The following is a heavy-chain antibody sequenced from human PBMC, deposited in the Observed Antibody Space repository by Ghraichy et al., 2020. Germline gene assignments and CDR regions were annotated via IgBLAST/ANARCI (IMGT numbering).Heavy chain of an antibody. J-gene: IGHJ4*01. CDR2: ISGSGGST. D-gene: IGHD3-22*01. CDR1: GLTFSNYA. Sequence: GGSLRLSCAASGLTFSNYAMSWVRQAPGKGLEWVSAISGSGGSTYYADSVKGRFTISRDNSKNTLYLQMNSLRAEDTAVYYCAKGMIVVVFGYWGHGTLVTVSS. CDR3: AKGMIVVVFGY. V-gene: IGHV3-23*01.